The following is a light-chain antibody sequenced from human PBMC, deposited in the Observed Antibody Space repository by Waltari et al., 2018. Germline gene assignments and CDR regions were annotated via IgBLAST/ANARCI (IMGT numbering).Light chain of an antibody. J-gene: IGLJ2*01. Sequence: QSALTQPRSVSGSPGQSVAISCTGTSSDVGVYNYVSWYQQHPGKAPKLMIYYVLTRPTGVPDRFSGSKSGNTASLTIAGLQADDEADYYCCSYAGPFGGGTKLTVL. CDR2: YVL. V-gene: IGLV2-11*01. CDR1: SSDVGVYNY. CDR3: CSYAGP.